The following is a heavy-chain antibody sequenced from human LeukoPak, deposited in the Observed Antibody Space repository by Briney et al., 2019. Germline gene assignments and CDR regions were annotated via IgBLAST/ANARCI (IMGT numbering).Heavy chain of an antibody. Sequence: GASVKVSCMASGNTFTGYHMHWVRQAPGQGLEWMGWINANSGVTKNAEKFQGRVTMTRDTSIRTDYMELSSLRSDDTAMYYCASDTWNVGGSWGQGTLVTVSS. J-gene: IGHJ4*02. CDR3: ASDTWNVGGS. D-gene: IGHD1-1*01. CDR2: INANSGVT. V-gene: IGHV1-2*02. CDR1: GNTFTGYH.